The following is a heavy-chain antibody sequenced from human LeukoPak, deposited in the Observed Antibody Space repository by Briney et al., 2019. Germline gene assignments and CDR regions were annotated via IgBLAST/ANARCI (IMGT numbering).Heavy chain of an antibody. D-gene: IGHD1-26*01. Sequence: SGTLSLTCTVSGGSINSGGYYWSCIRQHPGRGLEWIGYIYYSGSTYYNPSLQSRVTISVDTSKNQYSLKLRSVTAADTAVYYCAREREGGYYFDYWGQGTLVTVSS. CDR1: GGSINSGGYY. V-gene: IGHV4-31*03. CDR3: AREREGGYYFDY. CDR2: IYYSGST. J-gene: IGHJ4*02.